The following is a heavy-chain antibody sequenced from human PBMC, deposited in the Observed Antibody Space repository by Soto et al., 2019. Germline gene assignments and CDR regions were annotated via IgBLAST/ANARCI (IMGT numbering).Heavy chain of an antibody. Sequence: SETLSLTCTVSGGSISSYYCSWIRQAAGKGLEWIGRIHTSGSPNYNPSLKSRVTMSADTSKNQFSLKLTSVTAADTAVYYCATGGTYFDYWGQGTLVTVSS. J-gene: IGHJ4*02. CDR1: GGSISSYY. CDR3: ATGGTYFDY. CDR2: IHTSGSP. V-gene: IGHV4-4*07.